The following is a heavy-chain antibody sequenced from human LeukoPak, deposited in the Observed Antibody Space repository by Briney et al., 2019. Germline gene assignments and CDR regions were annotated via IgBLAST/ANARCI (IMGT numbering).Heavy chain of an antibody. J-gene: IGHJ3*02. D-gene: IGHD3-9*01. Sequence: PSETLSLTCTVSGGSISSYYWSWIRQPPGKGLEWIGYIYYSGSTNYNPSFKSRVTISVDTSKNQFSLKLSSVTAADTAVYYCARGGKGYDILTGYSPIFDIWGQGTMVTVSS. CDR2: IYYSGST. V-gene: IGHV4-59*01. CDR1: GGSISSYY. CDR3: ARGGKGYDILTGYSPIFDI.